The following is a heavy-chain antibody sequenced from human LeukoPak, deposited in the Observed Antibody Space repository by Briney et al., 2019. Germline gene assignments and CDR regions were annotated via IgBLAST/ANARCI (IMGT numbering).Heavy chain of an antibody. V-gene: IGHV3-11*04. J-gene: IGHJ3*01. CDR3: ARDSAESGWYWSPGRDGIDL. Sequence: PGGSLRLSCAASGFTFSDYYMSWIRQAPGKGLEWVSYISSSGSTIYYADSVKGRFTISRDNAKNSLYLQMNSLRAEDTALYYCARDSAESGWYWSPGRDGIDLWGLATMVTVSS. D-gene: IGHD6-13*01. CDR1: GFTFSDYY. CDR2: ISSSGSTI.